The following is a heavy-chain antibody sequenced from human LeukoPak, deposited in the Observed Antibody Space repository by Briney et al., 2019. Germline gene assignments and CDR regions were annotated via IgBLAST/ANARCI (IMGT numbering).Heavy chain of an antibody. Sequence: GGSLRLSCAASGFTFSSYVMHWVRQAPGKGLEWVAFIRYDGTNRYYADSVKGRFTISRDNSKNTLYLQMNSLRAEDTAVYYCAKSTIVGATVDAFDIWGQGTMATVSS. CDR3: AKSTIVGATVDAFDI. CDR2: IRYDGTNR. J-gene: IGHJ3*02. V-gene: IGHV3-30*02. D-gene: IGHD1-26*01. CDR1: GFTFSSYV.